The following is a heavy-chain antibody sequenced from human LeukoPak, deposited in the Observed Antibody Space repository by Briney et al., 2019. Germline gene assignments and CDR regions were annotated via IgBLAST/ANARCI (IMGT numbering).Heavy chain of an antibody. CDR1: GGSISNYY. CDR2: IYTSAST. J-gene: IGHJ3*02. V-gene: IGHV4-4*07. CDR3: ARGRNCSATIFSGGDAFDI. Sequence: SETLSLTCSVSGGSISNYYWSWIRQPAGKGLEWLGRIYTSASTNYNPSLKSRVTLSVDASKNQFSLRLSSLTAADTAVYYCARGRNCSATIFSGGDAFDIWGQGTVVTVSS. D-gene: IGHD5-24*01.